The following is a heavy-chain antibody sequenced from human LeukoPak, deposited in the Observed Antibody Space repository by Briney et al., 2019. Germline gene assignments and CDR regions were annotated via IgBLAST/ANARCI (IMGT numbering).Heavy chain of an antibody. CDR1: GHTFTSYG. CDR2: ISAYNGNT. D-gene: IGHD3-10*01. V-gene: IGHV1-18*01. CDR3: ARDLGAAFMVRGVPFDY. Sequence: ASVKVSCKASGHTFTSYGISWVRQAPGQGLEWMGWISAYNGNTNYAQKLQGRVTMTTDTSTSTAYMELRSLRSDDTAVYYCARDLGAAFMVRGVPFDYWGQGTLVTVSS. J-gene: IGHJ4*02.